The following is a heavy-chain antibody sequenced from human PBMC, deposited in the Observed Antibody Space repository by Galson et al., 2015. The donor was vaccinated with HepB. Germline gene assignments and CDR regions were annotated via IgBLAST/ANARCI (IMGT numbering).Heavy chain of an antibody. CDR1: GFTFSSYA. J-gene: IGHJ3*02. D-gene: IGHD6-6*01. CDR3: AKDGILSSIAARPDAFDI. V-gene: IGHV3-23*01. Sequence: SLRLSCAASGFTFSSYAISWVRQAPGKGLEWVSAISGSGGSTYYADSVKGRFTISRDNSKNTLYLQMNSLRAEDTAVYYCAKDGILSSIAARPDAFDIWGQGTMVTVSS. CDR2: ISGSGGST.